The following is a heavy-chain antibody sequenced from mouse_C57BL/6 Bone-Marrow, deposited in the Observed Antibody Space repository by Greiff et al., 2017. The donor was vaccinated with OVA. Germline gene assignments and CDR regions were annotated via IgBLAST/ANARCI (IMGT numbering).Heavy chain of an antibody. CDR3: ARSLGQGFAY. CDR1: GYTFTSYW. V-gene: IGHV1-64*01. CDR2: IHPNSGST. D-gene: IGHD3-3*01. Sequence: QVQLQQPGAELVKPGASVKLSCKASGYTFTSYWMHWVKQRPGQGLEWIGMIHPNSGSTNYNEKFKSKATLTVDESSSTAYMQLSSLTSEDSAVYYCARSLGQGFAYWGQGTLVTVSA. J-gene: IGHJ3*01.